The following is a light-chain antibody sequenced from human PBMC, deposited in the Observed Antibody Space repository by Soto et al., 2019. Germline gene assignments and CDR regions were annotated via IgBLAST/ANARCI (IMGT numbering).Light chain of an antibody. CDR1: RSVLYKSNNKNH. J-gene: IGKJ1*01. CDR3: QQYNSYTWT. V-gene: IGKV4-1*01. Sequence: DIVMTQSPDSLAVSLGERATMNCKCSRSVLYKSNNKNHLAWYQQKPGKAPKLLIYKASSLESGVPSRFSGSGSGTEFTLTISSLQPDDFATYYCQQYNSYTWTFGQGTKVDIK. CDR2: KAS.